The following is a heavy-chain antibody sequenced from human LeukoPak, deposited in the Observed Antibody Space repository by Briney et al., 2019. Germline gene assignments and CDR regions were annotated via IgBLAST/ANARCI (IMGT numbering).Heavy chain of an antibody. Sequence: SETLSLTCSLSGYSISSGYYWGWIRQPPGEGLEWIGSIYRSGNTAYNPSLSPSLKSRVTISVDTSKNQFSLKLSSVTAADTAVYYCANHYYGSGSPFDYWGQGTLVTVSS. J-gene: IGHJ4*02. CDR3: ANHYYGSGSPFDY. V-gene: IGHV4-38-2*02. CDR1: GYSISSGYY. D-gene: IGHD3-10*01. CDR2: IYRSGNT.